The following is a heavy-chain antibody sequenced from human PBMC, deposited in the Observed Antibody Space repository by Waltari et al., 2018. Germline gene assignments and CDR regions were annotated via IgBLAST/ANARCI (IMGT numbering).Heavy chain of an antibody. D-gene: IGHD6-13*01. CDR1: GFTFGDYA. J-gene: IGHJ4*02. V-gene: IGHV3-49*04. CDR2: IRSKAYGETT. CDR3: TRDPAYSSSWVDY. Sequence: EVQLVESGGGLVQPGRSLRLPCTASGFTFGDYAMSWVRQAPGKGLEWVGSIRSKAYGETTEYAASVKDRFFISRDDSKSIAYLQMNSMKTEDTAVYYCTRDPAYSSSWVDYWGQGTLVTVSS.